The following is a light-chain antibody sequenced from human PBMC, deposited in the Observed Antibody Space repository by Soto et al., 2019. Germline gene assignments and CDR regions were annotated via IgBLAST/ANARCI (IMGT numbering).Light chain of an antibody. CDR1: QSLNIW. CDR2: KAS. V-gene: IGKV1-5*03. CDR3: QHYNSYSEA. J-gene: IGKJ1*01. Sequence: DIEMTQSPSTLSASVGDRVTITCRATQSLNIWLAWYQQKPGKAPKLLIYKASTLKSGVPSRFSGSGSGTEFTLTISSLQPGDFATYYCQHYNSYSEAFGQGTKVDIK.